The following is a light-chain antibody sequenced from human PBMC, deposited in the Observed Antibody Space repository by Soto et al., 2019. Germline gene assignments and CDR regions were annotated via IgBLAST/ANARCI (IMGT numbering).Light chain of an antibody. V-gene: IGLV2-14*03. Sequence: QSALTQPASVSGSPGQSITISCTGTSRDVGGYSYVSWYQQHPGKAPKHRIYDVNNRPSGVSDRFSGSKSGNTASLTISGLQAEDESDYYCSSFTSYSTLVFGGGTKLNVL. CDR1: SRDVGGYSY. J-gene: IGLJ2*01. CDR3: SSFTSYSTLV. CDR2: DVN.